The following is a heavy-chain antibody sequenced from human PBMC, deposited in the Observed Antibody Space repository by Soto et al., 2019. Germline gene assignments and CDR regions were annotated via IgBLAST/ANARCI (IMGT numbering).Heavy chain of an antibody. CDR1: GFTFSIYA. CDR2: ISGSGGDI. D-gene: IGHD6-6*01. J-gene: IGHJ4*02. V-gene: IGHV3-23*01. CDR3: AKGGRGSSGLDSVY. Sequence: EVQLLESGGGLVQPGGSLRLSCAASGFTFSIYAMSWVRQAPGKGLEWVSTISGSGGDIYYADSVKGRFIISRENPKYTISLQMESRRDEDTAVYDCAKGGRGSSGLDSVYWGQGTLVTVSS.